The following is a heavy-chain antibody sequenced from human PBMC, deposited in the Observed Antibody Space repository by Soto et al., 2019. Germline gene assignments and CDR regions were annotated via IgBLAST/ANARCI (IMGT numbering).Heavy chain of an antibody. CDR1: GGSISSSIYY. CDR3: ARSYCSSSTCYAVGFFQH. Sequence: SETLSLTCTVSGGSISSSIYYWGWIRQPPGKGLEWIGSIYYSGSTYHNPSLKSRVSISVDTSKCQFSLKLSSVTAADTAVYYCARSYCSSSTCYAVGFFQHWGQGTLVTVSS. D-gene: IGHD2-2*01. V-gene: IGHV4-39*01. J-gene: IGHJ1*01. CDR2: IYYSGST.